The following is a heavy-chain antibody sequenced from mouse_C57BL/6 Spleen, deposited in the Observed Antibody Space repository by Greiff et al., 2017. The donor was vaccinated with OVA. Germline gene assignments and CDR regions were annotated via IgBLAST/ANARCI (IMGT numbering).Heavy chain of an antibody. CDR2: IYPGSGST. J-gene: IGHJ3*01. CDR3: ARDDAVLRGFAY. Sequence: QVQLQQPGAELVKPGASVKMSCKASGYTFTSYWITWVKQRPGQGLEWIGDIYPGSGSTNYNETFKSKATLTVDTSSSTAYMQLSSLTSEDSAVYYCARDDAVLRGFAYWGQGTLVTVSA. D-gene: IGHD1-1*01. CDR1: GYTFTSYW. V-gene: IGHV1-55*01.